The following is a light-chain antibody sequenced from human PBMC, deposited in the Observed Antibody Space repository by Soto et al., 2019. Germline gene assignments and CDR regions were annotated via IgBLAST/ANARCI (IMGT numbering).Light chain of an antibody. CDR3: QQYNRYAVT. V-gene: IGKV1-5*01. CDR2: DAS. Sequence: DIQMTQSPSTLSASVIDRVTITCRASQSASTFLAWYQQKPGQAPKLLIYDASTLQSGVPSRFSASGSGTEFALTISGLQPDDFAVYYCQQYNRYAVTFGQGTKVDI. J-gene: IGKJ1*01. CDR1: QSASTF.